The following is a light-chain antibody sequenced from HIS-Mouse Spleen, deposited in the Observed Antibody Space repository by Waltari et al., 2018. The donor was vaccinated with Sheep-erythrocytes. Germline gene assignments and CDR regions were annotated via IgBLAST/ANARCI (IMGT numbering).Light chain of an antibody. CDR3: QQYYSTLT. Sequence: DIVMTQSPDSLAVSLGERATINCKSSQSVLYSSNNKNYLAWYQQKPGQPPKLLIYWASTRESWVPDRVSGSGSGTDFTLTISSLQAEDVAVYYCQQYYSTLTFGGGTKVEIK. V-gene: IGKV4-1*01. J-gene: IGKJ4*01. CDR2: WAS. CDR1: QSVLYSSNNKNY.